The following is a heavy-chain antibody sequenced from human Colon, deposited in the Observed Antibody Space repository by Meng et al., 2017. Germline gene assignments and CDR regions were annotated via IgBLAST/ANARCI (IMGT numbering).Heavy chain of an antibody. CDR3: ARHGGWHFDY. V-gene: IGHV4-4*02. J-gene: IGHJ4*02. CDR2: IYLGGSP. CDR1: GGSISSSRW. Sequence: QVQLRGSGSVLVGPSGTLSLPCEVSGGSISSSRWWSGVRQPPGKGLGWTGQIYLGGSPAYSPSLESRITMSVDKSNNQFSLRLRSVTAADTAVYYCARHGGWHFDYWGQGTLVTVSS. D-gene: IGHD6-19*01.